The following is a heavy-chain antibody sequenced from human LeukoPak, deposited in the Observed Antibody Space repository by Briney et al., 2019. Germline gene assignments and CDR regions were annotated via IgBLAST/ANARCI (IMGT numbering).Heavy chain of an antibody. CDR3: ARGLTGEGDY. CDR1: GFSFSTYS. D-gene: IGHD1-1*01. Sequence: GGSLRLSCAASGFSFSTYSMNWVRQAPGKGLEWVSSISSGGSYIYYADSVKGRFTISRDNAENSLYLQMSSLRAEDTAVYYCARGLTGEGDYWGQGTLVTVSS. CDR2: ISSGGSYI. J-gene: IGHJ4*02. V-gene: IGHV3-21*01.